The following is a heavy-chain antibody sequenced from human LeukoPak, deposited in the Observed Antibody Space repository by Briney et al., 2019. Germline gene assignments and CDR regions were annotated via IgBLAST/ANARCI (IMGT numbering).Heavy chain of an antibody. Sequence: PGGSLRLSCAASGFTFSSYAMSWVRQAPGKGLEWVSAISDNGGSTYYADSVKGRFTISRDNSKNTLYLQMNSLRAEDTAVYYCAILLYYDILTGYRDAFDIWGQGTMVTVSS. CDR2: ISDNGGST. J-gene: IGHJ3*02. CDR3: AILLYYDILTGYRDAFDI. D-gene: IGHD3-9*01. V-gene: IGHV3-23*01. CDR1: GFTFSSYA.